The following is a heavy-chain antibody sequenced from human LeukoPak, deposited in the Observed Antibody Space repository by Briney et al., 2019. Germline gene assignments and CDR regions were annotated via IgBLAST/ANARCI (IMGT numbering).Heavy chain of an antibody. D-gene: IGHD3-16*01. CDR2: INPNSGGT. Sequence: EASVTVSCTASGYTFTVSYMHWVRQAPGQGLEWMGRINPNSGGTNSAQKFRGRVTMTRDTSISTAYMELSGLRFDDTAVYYCARGPRGNYLDYDYWGQGTLVTVSS. CDR3: ARGPRGNYLDYDY. CDR1: GYTFTVSY. J-gene: IGHJ4*02. V-gene: IGHV1-2*06.